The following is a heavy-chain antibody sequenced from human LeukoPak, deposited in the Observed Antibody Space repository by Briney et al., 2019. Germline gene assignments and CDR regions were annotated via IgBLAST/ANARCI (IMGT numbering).Heavy chain of an antibody. D-gene: IGHD2-21*02. CDR1: GGSISSSNYY. CDR2: VYYSGST. J-gene: IGHJ5*02. V-gene: IGHV4-39*07. CDR3: ARTPTYCGGDCYYFDP. Sequence: NSSETLSLTCTVSGGSISSSNYYWGWIRQPPGKGLEWIVSVYYSGSTYYNPSLKSRVTISVDRSKNQFSLKLSSVTAADTAMYFCARTPTYCGGDCYYFDPWGQGTLVTVSS.